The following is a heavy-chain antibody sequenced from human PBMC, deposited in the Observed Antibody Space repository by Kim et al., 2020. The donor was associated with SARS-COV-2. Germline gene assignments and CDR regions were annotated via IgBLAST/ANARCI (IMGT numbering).Heavy chain of an antibody. CDR1: GGSVSSGSYY. V-gene: IGHV4-61*01. CDR3: ARVSGYYYGMDV. CDR2: IYYSGST. Sequence: SETLSLTCTVSGGSVSSGSYYWSWIRQPPGKGLEWIGYIYYSGSTNYNPSLKSRVTISVDTSKNQFSLKLSSVTAADTAVYYCARVSGYYYGMDVWGQGTTVTVSS. J-gene: IGHJ6*02.